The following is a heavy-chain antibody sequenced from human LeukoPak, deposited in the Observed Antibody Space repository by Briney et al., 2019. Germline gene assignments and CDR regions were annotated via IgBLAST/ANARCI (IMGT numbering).Heavy chain of an antibody. J-gene: IGHJ4*02. D-gene: IGHD2-8*01. CDR2: IKQDGSEK. V-gene: IGHV3-7*01. Sequence: GGSLRLSCAASGFTFSSYWMSWVRQAPGKGLEWVANIKQDGSEKYYVDSVKGRFTISRDNAKNSLYLQMNSLRAEDTAVYYCARERELTIPVLMVYAPRYFDYWGQGTLVTVSS. CDR1: GFTFSSYW. CDR3: ARERELTIPVLMVYAPRYFDY.